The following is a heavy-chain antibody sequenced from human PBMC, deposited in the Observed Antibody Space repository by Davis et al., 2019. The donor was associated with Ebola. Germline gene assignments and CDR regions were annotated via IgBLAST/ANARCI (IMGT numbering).Heavy chain of an antibody. CDR3: VRGWGRSGLDV. Sequence: PSETLSLTCAISGDSVTGNNGAWNWIRQSPSRGLEWLGRTYYDRSKWYNDYAVSVKSRIIINADTSKNQLSLQLNSVTPDDTAVYYCVRGWGRSGLDVWGQGTTVTVSS. J-gene: IGHJ6*02. V-gene: IGHV6-1*01. CDR1: GDSVTGNNGA. CDR2: TYYDRSKWYN. D-gene: IGHD1-26*01.